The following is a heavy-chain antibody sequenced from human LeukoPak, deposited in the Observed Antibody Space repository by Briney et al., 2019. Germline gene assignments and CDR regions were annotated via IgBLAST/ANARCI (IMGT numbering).Heavy chain of an antibody. J-gene: IGHJ5*02. Sequence: SGGSLRLSCAASGFTFSNFGMYWVRRAPGKGRGGGAFIRYDGSDKYYADSVKGRFTMSRDNSKNTLYLQMDSLRPEDTAVYYCAKGQLGIQSSKWFDPWGQGTLVTVSS. D-gene: IGHD7-27*01. CDR2: IRYDGSDK. V-gene: IGHV3-30*02. CDR1: GFTFSNFG. CDR3: AKGQLGIQSSKWFDP.